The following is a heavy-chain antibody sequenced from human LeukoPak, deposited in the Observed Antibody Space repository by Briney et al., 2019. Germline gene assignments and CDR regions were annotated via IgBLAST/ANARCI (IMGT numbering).Heavy chain of an antibody. CDR3: ASLPALRIFGVVIPYGMDV. J-gene: IGHJ6*02. CDR1: GYTFTGYY. CDR2: TNPNSGGT. V-gene: IGHV1-2*02. Sequence: EASVKVSCKASGYTFTGYYMHWVRQAPGKGLEWMGWTNPNSGGTNYAQKFQGRVTMTRDTSISTAYMELSRLRSDDTAVYYCASLPALRIFGVVIPYGMDVWGQGTTVTVSS. D-gene: IGHD3-3*01.